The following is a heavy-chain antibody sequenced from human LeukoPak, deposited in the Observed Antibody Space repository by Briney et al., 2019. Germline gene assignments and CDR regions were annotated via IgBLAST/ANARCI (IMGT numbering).Heavy chain of an antibody. D-gene: IGHD4-11*01. CDR3: ARGAGMTKVTTMFYFDY. CDR2: INHIGST. Sequence: SETLSLTCAVYGGSFSGYYWSWIRQPPGKGLEWIGEINHIGSTNYNPSLKSRVTISVDTSKNQFSLKLSSVTAADTAVYYCARGAGMTKVTTMFYFDYWGQGTLVSVSS. CDR1: GGSFSGYY. J-gene: IGHJ4*02. V-gene: IGHV4-34*01.